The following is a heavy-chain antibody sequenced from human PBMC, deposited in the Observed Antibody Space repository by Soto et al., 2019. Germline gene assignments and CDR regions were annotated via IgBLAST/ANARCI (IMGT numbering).Heavy chain of an antibody. D-gene: IGHD3-10*01. J-gene: IGHJ6*02. Sequence: QITLKESGPTLVKPTQTLTLTCTFSGFSLSTSGVGVGWIRQPPGKALEWLALIYWDDDKRYSPSLKSRLTITKDTSKNQVVLTMTNMDPEDTATYYCAHRSYYYYYYGMDVWGQGTTVTVSS. V-gene: IGHV2-5*02. CDR1: GFSLSTSGVG. CDR2: IYWDDDK. CDR3: AHRSYYYYYYGMDV.